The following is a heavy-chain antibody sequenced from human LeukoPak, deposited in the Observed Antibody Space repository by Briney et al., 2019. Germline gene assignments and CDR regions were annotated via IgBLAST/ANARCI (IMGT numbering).Heavy chain of an antibody. Sequence: PGRSLRLSCAASGFTFSSYGMHWVRQAPGKGLEWVAVIWYDGSNKYYADSVKGRFTISRDNSKNTLYLQMNSLKAEDTAVYYCAKSPIAVAGNFDYWGQGTLVTVSS. D-gene: IGHD6-19*01. V-gene: IGHV3-33*06. CDR1: GFTFSSYG. J-gene: IGHJ4*02. CDR3: AKSPIAVAGNFDY. CDR2: IWYDGSNK.